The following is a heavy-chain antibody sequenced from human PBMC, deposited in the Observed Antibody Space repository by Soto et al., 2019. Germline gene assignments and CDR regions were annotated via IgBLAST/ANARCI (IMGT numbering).Heavy chain of an antibody. CDR1: GYTFTDYY. CDR2: INPNSGGT. V-gene: IGHV1-2*02. D-gene: IGHD6-19*01. CDR3: ARKGLTVAGLGY. Sequence: QVQLVQSGAEVKKPGASVKVSCKASGYTFTDYYIHWVRQAPGQGPEWMGWINPNSGGTNYAQNFQGRVTMTRDTSISTAYMELSRLRSDDTAVYYCARKGLTVAGLGYWGQGTLVTVSS. J-gene: IGHJ4*02.